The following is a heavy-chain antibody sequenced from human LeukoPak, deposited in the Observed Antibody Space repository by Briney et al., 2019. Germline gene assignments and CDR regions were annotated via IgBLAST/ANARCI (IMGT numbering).Heavy chain of an antibody. CDR3: ARATIFGVVGYYYYMDV. CDR1: AFTFDVYG. Sequence: GGSLRLSCAASAFTFDVYGMSWVRHAPGKGLEWVSGINWNGGNTGYADSVKGRFTISRDNAKNSLYLQMNSLRAEDTALYYCARATIFGVVGYYYYMDVWGKGTTVTVSS. V-gene: IGHV3-20*04. J-gene: IGHJ6*03. CDR2: INWNGGNT. D-gene: IGHD3-3*01.